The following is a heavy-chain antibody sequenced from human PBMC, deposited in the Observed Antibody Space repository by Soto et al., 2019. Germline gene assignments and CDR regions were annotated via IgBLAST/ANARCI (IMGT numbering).Heavy chain of an antibody. J-gene: IGHJ4*02. CDR1: GYTFTNYG. V-gene: IGHV1-18*03. CDR2: ISAYNGNT. Sequence: QVQLVQSGAEVKKPGASVKVSCKASGYTFTNYGSSWVRQAPGQGLQRMGWISAYNGNTDYAQKLQGRVTMTTDTSTSTAYMELRSLRSDDMAVYYCARVGAYCVSTSCHDYWGQGTLVTVSS. D-gene: IGHD2-2*01. CDR3: ARVGAYCVSTSCHDY.